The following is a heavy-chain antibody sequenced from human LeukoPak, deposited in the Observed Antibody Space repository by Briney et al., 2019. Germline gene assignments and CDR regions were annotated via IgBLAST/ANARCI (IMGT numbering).Heavy chain of an antibody. J-gene: IGHJ3*02. CDR2: IYSGGST. CDR1: GFTVSSNY. D-gene: IGHD3-22*01. V-gene: IGHV3-66*01. CDR3: AKDDDDSSGYYDSSDAFDI. Sequence: GGSLRLSCAASGFTVSSNYMSWVRQAPGKGLEWVSVIYSGGSTYYADSVKGRFTISRDNSKNTLYLQMNSLRAEDTAVYYCAKDDDDSSGYYDSSDAFDIWGQGTMVTVSS.